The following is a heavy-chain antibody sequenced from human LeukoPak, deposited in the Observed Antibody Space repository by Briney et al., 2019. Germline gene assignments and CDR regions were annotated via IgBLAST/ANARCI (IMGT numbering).Heavy chain of an antibody. V-gene: IGHV4-61*02. CDR1: GGSISSGSYY. Sequence: SETLSLTCTVSGGSISSGSYYRSWIRQPAGKGLEWIGRIYTSGSTNYNPSLKSRVTISVDTSKNQFSLKLSSVTAADAAVYYCARVVSWGYYFDYWGQGTLVTVSS. CDR2: IYTSGST. D-gene: IGHD7-27*01. J-gene: IGHJ4*02. CDR3: ARVVSWGYYFDY.